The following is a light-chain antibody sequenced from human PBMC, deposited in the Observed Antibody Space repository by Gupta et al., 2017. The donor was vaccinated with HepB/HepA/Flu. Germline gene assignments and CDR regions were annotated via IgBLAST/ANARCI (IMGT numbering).Light chain of an antibody. Sequence: ETVLTQSPATLSLSPGERATLSCRASQSVSVYMVWYQQKPGQAPRLLIYDASKRATGTPARFSGSGSGTDFTLTISSLEPEDFAVYYCQQRKRWPLTFGGGTKVEI. J-gene: IGKJ4*01. CDR1: QSVSVY. V-gene: IGKV3-11*01. CDR3: QQRKRWPLT. CDR2: DAS.